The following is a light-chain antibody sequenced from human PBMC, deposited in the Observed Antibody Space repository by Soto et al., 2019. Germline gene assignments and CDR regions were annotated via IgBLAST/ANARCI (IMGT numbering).Light chain of an antibody. J-gene: IGLJ2*01. Sequence: QSVLTQSPSASASLGASVKLTCTLSSGHSSYAIAWHQQQPEKGPRYLMKLSSDGSHSKGDGIPHRFSGSSSGAERYLTISSLQAAEEADYYCQTWDTGARVVFGGGTKLTVL. V-gene: IGLV4-69*01. CDR1: SGHSSYA. CDR2: LSSDGSH. CDR3: QTWDTGARVV.